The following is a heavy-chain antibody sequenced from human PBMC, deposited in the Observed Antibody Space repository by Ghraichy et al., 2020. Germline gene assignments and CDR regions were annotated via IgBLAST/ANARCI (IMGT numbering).Heavy chain of an antibody. CDR2: IKEDESEK. CDR3: ARGGGKWGEAVY. J-gene: IGHJ4*02. V-gene: IGHV3-7*03. D-gene: IGHD1-26*01. Sequence: GESLNISCAASGFTFSSYWMSWVRQAPGKGLEWVANIKEDESEKYYVESVKGRFSMSTDNAKNSLYLQMNSLRVEDTAVYYCARGGGKWGEAVYWGQGALVTISP. CDR1: GFTFSSYW.